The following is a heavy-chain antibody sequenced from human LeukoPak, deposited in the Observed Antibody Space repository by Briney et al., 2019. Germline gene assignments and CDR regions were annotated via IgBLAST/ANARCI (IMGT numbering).Heavy chain of an antibody. V-gene: IGHV1-18*01. CDR3: AASRISSSWYGFFDY. D-gene: IGHD6-13*01. CDR1: GYTFTSYG. Sequence: ASVTVSCKASGYTFTSYGISWVRQAPGQGLEWMGWISAYNGNTNYAQKPQGRVTMTTDTSTCTAYMELRSLRSDDTAVYYCAASRISSSWYGFFDYWGQGTLVTVSS. J-gene: IGHJ4*02. CDR2: ISAYNGNT.